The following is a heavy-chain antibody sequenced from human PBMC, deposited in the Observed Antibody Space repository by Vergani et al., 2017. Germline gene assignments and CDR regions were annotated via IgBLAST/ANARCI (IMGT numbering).Heavy chain of an antibody. CDR1: GGSISGGGYY. CDR2: IYYSGST. D-gene: IGHD4/OR15-4a*01. Sequence: QVQLQESGPGLVKPSQTLSLPCTASGGSISGGGYYWSWIRQHPGKGLEWIGYIYYSGSTYYNPSLKSRVTISVDTSKNKFSLKLSSVTAADTAVYYCARGAVSLASNAFDIWGQGTMVTVSS. CDR3: ARGAVSLASNAFDI. V-gene: IGHV4-31*03. J-gene: IGHJ3*02.